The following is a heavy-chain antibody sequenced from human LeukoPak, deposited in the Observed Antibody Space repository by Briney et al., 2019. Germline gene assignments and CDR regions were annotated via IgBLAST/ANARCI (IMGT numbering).Heavy chain of an antibody. J-gene: IGHJ4*02. Sequence: SETLSLTCTVSGGSISSGSYYWSWIRQPPGKGLEWIGYIYYSGSTNYNPSLKSRVTISVDTSKNQFSLKLSSVTAADTAVYYCAGGPYYYDSSGYPTPRLDYWGQGTLVTVSS. CDR2: IYYSGST. CDR3: AGGPYYYDSSGYPTPRLDY. CDR1: GGSISSGSYY. D-gene: IGHD3-22*01. V-gene: IGHV4-61*01.